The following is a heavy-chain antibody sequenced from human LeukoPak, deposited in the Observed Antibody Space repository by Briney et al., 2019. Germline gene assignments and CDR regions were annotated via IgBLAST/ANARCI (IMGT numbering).Heavy chain of an antibody. Sequence: SETLSLTCTVSGGSISSYYWSWIRQPPGKGLEWIWYIYYSGSTNYNPSLKSRVAISVDTSKNKFSLKLSSVTAADKAVYYCASTMNANWFDPWGQGTLVTVSS. V-gene: IGHV4-59*01. CDR2: IYYSGST. D-gene: IGHD3-22*01. CDR1: GGSISSYY. CDR3: ASTMNANWFDP. J-gene: IGHJ5*02.